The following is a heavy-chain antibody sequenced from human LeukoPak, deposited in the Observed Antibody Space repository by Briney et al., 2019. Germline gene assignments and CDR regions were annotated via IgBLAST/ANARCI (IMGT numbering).Heavy chain of an antibody. CDR3: ATETNGRHYDY. Sequence: GGSLRLSXTASGLTFSTSGFNWIRQAPGKGLEWVASIGPTGSDRYHADSIKGRFTISRDNANNFLYLQMNSLRAEDTAVYYCATETNGRHYDYWGQGTLLTVSS. CDR2: IGPTGSDR. D-gene: IGHD1-14*01. J-gene: IGHJ4*02. V-gene: IGHV3-21*06. CDR1: GLTFSTSG.